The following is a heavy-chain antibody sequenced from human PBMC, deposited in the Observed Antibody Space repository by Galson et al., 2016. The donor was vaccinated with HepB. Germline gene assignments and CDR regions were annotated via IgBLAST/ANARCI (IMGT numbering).Heavy chain of an antibody. CDR1: GFAVSSNY. CDR2: IYSNSST. J-gene: IGHJ6*02. CDR3: AREPFPTQSYYYGMDV. Sequence: SLRLSCAASGFAVSSNYMHWVRQAPGKGLEWVSVIYSNSSTYYIDSVKGRFTISRDHLKNTLYIQMNSMKADDTAVYYCAREPFPTQSYYYGMDVWGQGTTVTVSS. V-gene: IGHV3-53*01.